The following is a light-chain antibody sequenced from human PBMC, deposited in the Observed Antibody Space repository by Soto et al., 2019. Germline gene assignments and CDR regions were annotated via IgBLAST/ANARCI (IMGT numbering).Light chain of an antibody. CDR2: GAS. J-gene: IGKJ4*01. CDR3: QQYDSWPLT. V-gene: IGKV3-15*01. Sequence: EIVMTQSPATLSVSPGERATLSCRASQSVSSNLAWYQQKPGQAPRLLIYGASTRATGIPARFSGSGSGTEFTLTISSLQSEDFAVYSCQQYDSWPLTFGGGTKVDIK. CDR1: QSVSSN.